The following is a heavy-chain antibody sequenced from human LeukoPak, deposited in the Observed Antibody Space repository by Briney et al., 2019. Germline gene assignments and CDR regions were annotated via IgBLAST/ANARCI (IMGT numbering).Heavy chain of an antibody. J-gene: IGHJ4*02. Sequence: QAGGSLRLSCAAPAFTVSSSYLIWVRQAAGKGLEWVSVIYSGGSTYYADSVKGRFTISRDNSKNTLYLQMNSLRAEDTAVYYCARGWGSFDYWGQGALVTVSS. CDR3: ARGWGSFDY. CDR1: AFTVSSSY. V-gene: IGHV3-66*01. D-gene: IGHD7-27*01. CDR2: IYSGGST.